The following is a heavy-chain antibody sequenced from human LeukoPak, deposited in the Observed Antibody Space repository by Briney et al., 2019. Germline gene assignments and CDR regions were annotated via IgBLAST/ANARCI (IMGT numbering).Heavy chain of an antibody. V-gene: IGHV3-30*02. J-gene: IGHJ3*02. CDR2: IRFDGSNT. CDR1: GFIFSSYG. CDR3: AKTGRGSGSYYNVGNAFDI. D-gene: IGHD3-10*01. Sequence: GGSLRLSCAASGFIFSSYGMHWVRQAPGKGLEWMTFIRFDGSNTYYSDSVKGRFTISRDNSKNTLYLQMNSLRAEDTAVYYCAKTGRGSGSYYNVGNAFDIWGQGTMVTVSS.